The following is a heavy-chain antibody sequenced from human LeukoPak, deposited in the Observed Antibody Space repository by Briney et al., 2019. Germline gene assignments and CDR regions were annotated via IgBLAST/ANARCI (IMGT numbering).Heavy chain of an antibody. V-gene: IGHV3-23*01. Sequence: GGSLRLSCAASGFTFSTYGMGWVRQAPGKGLEWVSSINDNRGTSTWYADSVKGRFTISRDNSKNTLYLQMNSLRAGDTAVYYCAKEGVQTATDWYFDLWGRGTLVTVSS. CDR3: AKEGVQTATDWYFDL. CDR2: INDNRGTST. J-gene: IGHJ2*01. D-gene: IGHD1-26*01. CDR1: GFTFSTYG.